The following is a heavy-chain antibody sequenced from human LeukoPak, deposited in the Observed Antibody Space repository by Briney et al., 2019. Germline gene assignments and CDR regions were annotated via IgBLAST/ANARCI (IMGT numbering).Heavy chain of an antibody. CDR2: ISWDGGST. Sequence: PGGSLRLSCAASGFTFDDYTMHWVRQAPGKGLEWVSLISWDGGSTYYADSVKGRFTISRDNSKNSLYLQMNSLRTEDTALYYCAKESTSCLDYWGQGTLVTVSS. D-gene: IGHD2-2*01. J-gene: IGHJ4*02. V-gene: IGHV3-43*01. CDR3: AKESTSCLDY. CDR1: GFTFDDYT.